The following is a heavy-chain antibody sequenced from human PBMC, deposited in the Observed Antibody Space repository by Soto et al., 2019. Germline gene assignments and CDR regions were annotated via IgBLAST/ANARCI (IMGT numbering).Heavy chain of an antibody. CDR1: GGTFSSYA. Sequence: SVKVSCKASGGTFSSYAISWVRQAPGQGLEFMGGIIPIFGTANYAQKFQGRVTITADKSTSTAYMELSSLRSEDTAVYYCALRITIFGVVTTPYYYYGMDVWGQGTTVTVSS. J-gene: IGHJ6*02. D-gene: IGHD3-3*01. V-gene: IGHV1-69*06. CDR2: IIPIFGTA. CDR3: ALRITIFGVVTTPYYYYGMDV.